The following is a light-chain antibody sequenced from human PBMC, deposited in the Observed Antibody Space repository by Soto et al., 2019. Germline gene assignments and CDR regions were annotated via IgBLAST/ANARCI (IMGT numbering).Light chain of an antibody. V-gene: IGKV1-6*01. Sequence: IQMTQSPSSLSASVGDRVTITCRASQGVRDDVGWYQQKPGKAPKLLIYSASTLQSGVPSRFSGSGSGTDFTLTISCLQPEDFATYYCLQESNYPLTLGGGTKVEIK. CDR1: QGVRDD. J-gene: IGKJ4*01. CDR2: SAS. CDR3: LQESNYPLT.